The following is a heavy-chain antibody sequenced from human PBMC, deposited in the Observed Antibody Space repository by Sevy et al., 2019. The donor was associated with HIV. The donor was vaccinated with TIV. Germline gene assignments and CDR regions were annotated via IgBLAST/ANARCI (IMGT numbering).Heavy chain of an antibody. CDR1: GFTFNNYG. D-gene: IGHD2-8*02. J-gene: IGHJ3*02. CDR2: IRHDGSDE. Sequence: GGSLRLSCAASGFTFNNYGMHWVRQAPGKGLEWVTFIRHDGSDEYYTDSVKGRFTISRDNSKNTVYLQMNSLRAEDTAVYYCARDRKVLLVVYAIPFDVFDIWGLGTMVTVSS. V-gene: IGHV3-30*02. CDR3: ARDRKVLLVVYAIPFDVFDI.